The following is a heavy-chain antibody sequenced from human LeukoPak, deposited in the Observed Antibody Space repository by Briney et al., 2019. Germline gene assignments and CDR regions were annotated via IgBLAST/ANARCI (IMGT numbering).Heavy chain of an antibody. Sequence: ASVEVSCKASGGTFSSYAISWVRQAPGQGLEWMGRIIPILGIANYAQKFQGRVTITADKSTSTAYMELSSLRSEDTAVYYCARGVRTGGYYYGMDVWGQGTTVTVSS. J-gene: IGHJ6*02. CDR2: IIPILGIA. CDR3: ARGVRTGGYYYGMDV. D-gene: IGHD2-8*02. V-gene: IGHV1-69*04. CDR1: GGTFSSYA.